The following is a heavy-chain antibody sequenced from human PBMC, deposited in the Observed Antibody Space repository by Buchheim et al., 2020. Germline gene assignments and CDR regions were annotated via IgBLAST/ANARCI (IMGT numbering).Heavy chain of an antibody. Sequence: VQLVESGGGLVQPGGSLRLPCEVSGFTFSRNWMHWVRQAPGKGLVWVSRIDADGTRTTYADSVRGRFIISRDNAKNTVYLQMNSLRAEDTAVYYCTTGTGGSGSPLGAFWGQGTL. V-gene: IGHV3-74*01. CDR1: GFTFSRNW. CDR3: TTGTGGSGSPLGAF. CDR2: IDADGTRT. J-gene: IGHJ4*02. D-gene: IGHD3-10*01.